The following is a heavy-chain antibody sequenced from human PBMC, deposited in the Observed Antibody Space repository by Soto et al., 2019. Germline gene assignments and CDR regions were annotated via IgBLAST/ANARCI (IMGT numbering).Heavy chain of an antibody. V-gene: IGHV4-34*01. CDR1: GGSFSGYY. D-gene: IGHD5-18*01. CDR3: ARRRRGYSYGYGVPNAFDI. CDR2: INHSGST. J-gene: IGHJ3*02. Sequence: SETVSLTCAVYGGSFSGYYWSWIRQPPGKGLEWIGEINHSGSTNYNPSLKSRVTISVDTSKNQFSLKLSSVTAADTAVYYCARRRRGYSYGYGVPNAFDIWGQGTMVTVSS.